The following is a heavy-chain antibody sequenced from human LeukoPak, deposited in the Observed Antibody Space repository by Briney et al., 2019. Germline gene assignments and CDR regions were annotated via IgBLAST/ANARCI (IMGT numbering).Heavy chain of an antibody. V-gene: IGHV1-2*02. Sequence: ASVKVSCKASGYSFTGYYMHWVRQAPGQGLEWMGWINPNSGGTNYAQKFQGRVTMTRDMSTSTDYMELSSLRSEDTAIYYCARDNSVGDNAWWFDPWGQGTLVTVSS. CDR1: GYSFTGYY. CDR3: ARDNSVGDNAWWFDP. J-gene: IGHJ5*02. CDR2: INPNSGGT. D-gene: IGHD1-26*01.